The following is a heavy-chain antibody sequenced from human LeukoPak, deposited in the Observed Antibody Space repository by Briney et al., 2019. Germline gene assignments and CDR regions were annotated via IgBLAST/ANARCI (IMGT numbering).Heavy chain of an antibody. CDR2: IYYSGST. Sequence: PSETLSLTCTVSGGSISSYYWSWIRQPPGKGLEWIGYIYYSGSTNYNPSLKSRVTISVDTSKNQFSLKLSSVTAADTAVYYCARDLVTVTKGFDIWGQGTVVSVSS. CDR3: ARDLVTVTKGFDI. J-gene: IGHJ3*02. D-gene: IGHD4-17*01. CDR1: GGSISSYY. V-gene: IGHV4-59*01.